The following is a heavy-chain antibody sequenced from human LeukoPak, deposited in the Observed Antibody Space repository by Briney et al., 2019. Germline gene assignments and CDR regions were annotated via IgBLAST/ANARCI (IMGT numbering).Heavy chain of an antibody. CDR1: GGSISSYY. CDR2: IYYSGRT. J-gene: IGHJ4*02. D-gene: IGHD3-10*01. V-gene: IGHV4-59*01. Sequence: PSETLSLTCTVSGGSISSYYWSWIRQPPGKGLEWIGYIYYSGRTNYNPSLKSRVTISVDTSKNQFSLKLSSVTAADTAVYYCARSSMVRGALFDFDYWGQGTLVTVSS. CDR3: ARSSMVRGALFDFDY.